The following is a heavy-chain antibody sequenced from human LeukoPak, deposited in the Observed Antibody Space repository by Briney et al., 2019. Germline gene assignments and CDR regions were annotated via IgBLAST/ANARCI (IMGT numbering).Heavy chain of an antibody. D-gene: IGHD6-13*01. CDR1: GYSISSGCY. Sequence: SETLSLTCAVSGYSISSGCYWGWIRQPPGKGLEWIGSIYHSGSTYYNPSLKSRVTISVDTSKDQFSLKLSSVTAADTAVYYCARGLGDGYIGYWGQGTLVTVSS. J-gene: IGHJ4*02. CDR2: IYHSGST. CDR3: ARGLGDGYIGY. V-gene: IGHV4-38-2*01.